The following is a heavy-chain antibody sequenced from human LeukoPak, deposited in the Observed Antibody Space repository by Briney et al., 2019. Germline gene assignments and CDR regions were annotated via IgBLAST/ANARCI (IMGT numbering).Heavy chain of an antibody. CDR2: ISGSGDLT. Sequence: GGSLRLSCAASGFTFSIYAMSWVRQAPGKGLDWVSSISGSGDLTYYAGSVKGRFTISRDNSKNTLYLQMNSLRAEDTAIYYCAKDRPNYYGNNGHYYRRDGDSWGQGTLVTVSS. CDR1: GFTFSIYA. J-gene: IGHJ5*01. D-gene: IGHD3-22*01. CDR3: AKDRPNYYGNNGHYYRRDGDS. V-gene: IGHV3-23*01.